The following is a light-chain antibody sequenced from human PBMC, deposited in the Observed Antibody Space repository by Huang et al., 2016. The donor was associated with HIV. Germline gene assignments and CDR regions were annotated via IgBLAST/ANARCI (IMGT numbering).Light chain of an antibody. CDR3: MQTLQTPFFS. J-gene: IGKJ3*01. V-gene: IGKV2-28*01. CDR2: LGS. CDR1: QSLLHSNGYKY. Sequence: DIVMTQFPLYLPVTLGEPASISCRASQSLLHSNGYKYLDWYLQKPGQSPQLLIYLGSNRASGVPDRFSGSGSDAEFTLTISSVEAEDVGVYYCMQTLQTPFFSFGPGTIVDI.